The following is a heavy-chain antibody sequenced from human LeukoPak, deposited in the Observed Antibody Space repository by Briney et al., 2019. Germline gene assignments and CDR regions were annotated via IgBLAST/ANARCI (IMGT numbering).Heavy chain of an antibody. D-gene: IGHD3-22*01. V-gene: IGHV1-46*01. CDR3: ARDMGNYYDSSGYPYYFDY. CDR2: INPSGGST. CDR1: GYTFTSYY. Sequence: ASVKVSCKASGYTFTSYYMHWVRQAPGQGLEWMGIINPSGGSTNYAQKFQGRVTITADKSTSTACMELSSLRSEDTAVYYCARDMGNYYDSSGYPYYFDYWGQGTLVTVSS. J-gene: IGHJ4*02.